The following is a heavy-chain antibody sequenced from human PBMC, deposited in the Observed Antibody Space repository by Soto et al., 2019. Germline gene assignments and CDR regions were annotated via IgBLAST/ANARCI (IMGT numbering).Heavy chain of an antibody. CDR2: INHSGST. V-gene: IGHV4-34*01. CDR3: ARGRGRYCSSTSCYALWTYYYGMDV. D-gene: IGHD2-2*01. CDR1: GGSFSGYY. Sequence: KPSETLSLTCAVYGGSFSGYYWSWIRQPPGKGLEWIGEINHSGSTNYNPSLKSRVTISVDTSKNQFSLKLSSVTAADTAVYYCARGRGRYCSSTSCYALWTYYYGMDVWGQGTTVTVSS. J-gene: IGHJ6*02.